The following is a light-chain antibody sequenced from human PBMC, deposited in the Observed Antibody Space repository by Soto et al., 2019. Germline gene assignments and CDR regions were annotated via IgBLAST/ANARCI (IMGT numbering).Light chain of an antibody. CDR3: AAWDDSLNGTV. CDR1: SSNIGSNT. CDR2: SHN. V-gene: IGLV1-44*01. Sequence: QPVLTQPPSASGTPGQRVTISCSGSSSNIGSNTVNWYQQLPGTAPKLLIYSHNQRPSGVPDRFSGSKSGTSASLAISGLQSEDEADYYCAAWDDSLNGTVFGGGTQLTVL. J-gene: IGLJ7*01.